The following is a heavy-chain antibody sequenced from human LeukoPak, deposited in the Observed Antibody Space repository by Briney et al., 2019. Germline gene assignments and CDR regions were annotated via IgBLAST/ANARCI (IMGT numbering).Heavy chain of an antibody. CDR2: INHSGST. Sequence: PSETLSLTCAVYGGSFSGYYWSWIRQPPGKGLEWIGEINHSGSTNYNPSLKSRVTISVDTSKNQFSLKLSSVTAADTAVYYCARDRRRGSYYNYYYMDVWGKGTTVTVSS. J-gene: IGHJ6*03. D-gene: IGHD1-26*01. CDR3: ARDRRRGSYYNYYYMDV. CDR1: GGSFSGYY. V-gene: IGHV4-34*01.